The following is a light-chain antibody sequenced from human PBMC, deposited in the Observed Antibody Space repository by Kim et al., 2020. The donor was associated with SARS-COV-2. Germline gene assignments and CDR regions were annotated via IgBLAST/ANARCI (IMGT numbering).Light chain of an antibody. CDR3: QSAAISGAYVV. Sequence: PGQTARVTCSGDALPIQYASWYQQKPGQAPLLVIYGDSARPSGIPERFSGSNSGTTFTLTISGVQAEDEADYYCQSAAISGAYVVFGGGTQLTVL. V-gene: IGLV3-25*03. CDR2: GDS. J-gene: IGLJ2*01. CDR1: ALPIQY.